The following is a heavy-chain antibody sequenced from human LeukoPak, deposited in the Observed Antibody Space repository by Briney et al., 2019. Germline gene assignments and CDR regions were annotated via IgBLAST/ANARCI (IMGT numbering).Heavy chain of an antibody. Sequence: SETLSLTCAVSGGSISSGGYSWSWIRQPPGKGLEWIGYIYHSGSTYYNPSLKSRVTISVDRSKNQFSLKLSSETAADTAVYYCARGFGFLAEAYYYGSGSRPEGAFDIWGQGTMVTVSS. CDR3: ARGFGFLAEAYYYGSGSRPEGAFDI. V-gene: IGHV4-30-2*01. D-gene: IGHD3-10*01. J-gene: IGHJ3*02. CDR1: GGSISSGGYS. CDR2: IYHSGST.